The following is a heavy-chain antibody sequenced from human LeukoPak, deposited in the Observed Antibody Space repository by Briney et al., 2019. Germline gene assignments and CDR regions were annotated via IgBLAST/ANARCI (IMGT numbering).Heavy chain of an antibody. V-gene: IGHV1-46*01. CDR3: ARDWGYMSTLYYFDY. D-gene: IGHD2/OR15-2a*01. CDR2: INPSGGST. J-gene: IGHJ4*02. CDR1: GYTFTSYY. Sequence: ASVKVSCKASGYTFTSYYMHWVRQAPGQGLEWMGLINPSGGSTNYAQKFQGRVTMTRDTSTSSFYMELSSLRSEDTAVYYCARDWGYMSTLYYFDYWGQGTLVTVSS.